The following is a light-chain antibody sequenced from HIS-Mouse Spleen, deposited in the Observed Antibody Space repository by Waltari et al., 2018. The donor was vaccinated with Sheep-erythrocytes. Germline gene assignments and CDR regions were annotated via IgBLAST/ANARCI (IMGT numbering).Light chain of an antibody. CDR1: STHVGGYNY. J-gene: IGLJ1*01. Sequence: QSALTQPRSVSGSPGQSVTISCTGTSTHVGGYNYVSRYQQHPGKAPKLMIYDVSNRPSGVPDRFSGSKSGNTASLTISGLQAEDEADYYCCSYAGSYNHVFATGTKVTVL. CDR2: DVS. V-gene: IGLV2-11*01. CDR3: CSYAGSYNHV.